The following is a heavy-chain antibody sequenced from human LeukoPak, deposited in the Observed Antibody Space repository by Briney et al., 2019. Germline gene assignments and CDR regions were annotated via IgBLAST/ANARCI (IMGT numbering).Heavy chain of an antibody. CDR2: IYYSGST. Sequence: PSETLSLTCTVSGGSINSYYWSWIRQPPGKGLEWIGYIYYSGSTNYNPSLKSRVTISVDKSKNQFSLKLSSVTAADTAVYYCARAPPEMAIVGHAFDIWGQGTMVTVSS. CDR3: ARAPPEMAIVGHAFDI. D-gene: IGHD5-24*01. V-gene: IGHV4-59*12. CDR1: GGSINSYY. J-gene: IGHJ3*02.